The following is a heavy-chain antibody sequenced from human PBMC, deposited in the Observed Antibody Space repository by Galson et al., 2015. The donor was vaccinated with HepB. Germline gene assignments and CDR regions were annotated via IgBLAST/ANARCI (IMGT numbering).Heavy chain of an antibody. Sequence: TLSLTCTVSGGSISSGGYYWSWIRQHPGKGLEWIGYIYYSGSTYYNPSLKSRVTISVDTSKNQFSLKLSSVTAADTAVYYCARGFRHRSGSSGQFDYWGRGTLVTVSS. V-gene: IGHV4-31*03. CDR3: ARGFRHRSGSSGQFDY. J-gene: IGHJ4*02. CDR2: IYYSGST. CDR1: GGSISSGGYY. D-gene: IGHD3-22*01.